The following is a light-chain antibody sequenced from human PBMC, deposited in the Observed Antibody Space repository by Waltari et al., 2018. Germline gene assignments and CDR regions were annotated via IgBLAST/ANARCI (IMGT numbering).Light chain of an antibody. Sequence: QSVLTQPPPMSGAPRQKVTIPCTGRSSTLRAGSSDHWDQHFPGAAPKRLIFGNTNRASGVPGRFSGSKSGTSASLAIAGLQSEDEAVYYCQSFDSSLSASVFGGGTKLTVL. J-gene: IGLJ3*02. CDR1: SSTLRAGSS. CDR2: GNT. CDR3: QSFDSSLSASV. V-gene: IGLV1-40*01.